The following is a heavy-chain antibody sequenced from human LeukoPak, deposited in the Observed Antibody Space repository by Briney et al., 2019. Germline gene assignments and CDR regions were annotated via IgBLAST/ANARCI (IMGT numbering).Heavy chain of an antibody. CDR2: IYSGGST. J-gene: IGHJ4*02. CDR3: ARHSSGYFKYYFDY. V-gene: IGHV3-53*01. D-gene: IGHD3-22*01. CDR1: GFTVSSNY. Sequence: PGGSLRLSCAASGFTVSSNYMSWVRQAPGKGLEWVSVIYSGGSTYYADSVKGRFTISRDNSKNTLYLQMNSLRAEDTAVYYCARHSSGYFKYYFDYRGQGTLVTVSS.